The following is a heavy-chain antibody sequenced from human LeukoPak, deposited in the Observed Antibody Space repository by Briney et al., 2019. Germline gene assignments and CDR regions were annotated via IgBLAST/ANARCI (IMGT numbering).Heavy chain of an antibody. V-gene: IGHV1-8*02. J-gene: IGHJ5*02. CDR1: GYTFTGYY. D-gene: IGHD3-10*01. Sequence: ASVKVSCKASGYTFTGYYMHWVRQAPGQGLEWMGWMNPNSGNTGYAQKFQGRVTMTRNTSISTAYMELSSLRSEDTAVYYCARDRTMVRGVIIRSVWFDPWGQGTLVTVSS. CDR3: ARDRTMVRGVIIRSVWFDP. CDR2: MNPNSGNT.